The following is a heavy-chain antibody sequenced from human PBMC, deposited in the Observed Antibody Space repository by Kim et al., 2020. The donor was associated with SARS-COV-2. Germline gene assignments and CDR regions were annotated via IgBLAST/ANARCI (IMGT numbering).Heavy chain of an antibody. Sequence: SVKVSCKASGGTFSSYAISWVRQAPGQGLEWMGGIIPIFGTANYAQKFQGRVTITADESTSTAYMELSSLRSEDTAVYYCARDSRGYSGYDFFSLSGMDVWGQGTTVTVSS. CDR1: GGTFSSYA. CDR2: IIPIFGTA. CDR3: ARDSRGYSGYDFFSLSGMDV. J-gene: IGHJ6*02. D-gene: IGHD5-12*01. V-gene: IGHV1-69*13.